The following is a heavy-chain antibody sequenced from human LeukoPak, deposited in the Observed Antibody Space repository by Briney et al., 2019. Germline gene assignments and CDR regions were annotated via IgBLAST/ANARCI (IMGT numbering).Heavy chain of an antibody. CDR2: IKQDGSEK. V-gene: IGHV3-7*04. Sequence: PGGSLRLSCAASGFTFSNYWMNWVRQAPGKGLEWVANIKQDGSEKYYVDSVKGRFTISRDNAKNSLYLQMNSLRAEDTAVYYCAKGIAVAGTLLTPPDCWGQGTLVTVSS. J-gene: IGHJ4*02. CDR3: AKGIAVAGTLLTPPDC. D-gene: IGHD6-19*01. CDR1: GFTFSNYW.